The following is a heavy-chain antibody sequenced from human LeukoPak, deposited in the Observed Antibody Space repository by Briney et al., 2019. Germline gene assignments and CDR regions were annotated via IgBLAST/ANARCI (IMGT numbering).Heavy chain of an antibody. D-gene: IGHD3-3*01. J-gene: IGHJ3*02. CDR2: IYHSGST. CDR1: GGSISSGGYY. CDR3: ARDRITIFGVVIIPDAFDI. V-gene: IGHV4-30-2*01. Sequence: SETLSLTCTVSGGSISSGGYYWSWIRQPPGKGLEWIGYIYHSGSTYYNPSLKSRVTISVDRSKNQFSLKLSSVTAADTAVYYCARDRITIFGVVIIPDAFDIWGQGTMVTVSS.